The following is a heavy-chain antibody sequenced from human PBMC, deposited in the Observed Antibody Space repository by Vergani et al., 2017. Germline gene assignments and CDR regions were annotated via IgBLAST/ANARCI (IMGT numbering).Heavy chain of an antibody. V-gene: IGHV4-61*02. CDR1: GGSISAGYYF. CDR3: ARRSGGYYSGGKVHPLRTAFDV. CDR2: ISASGNA. J-gene: IGHJ3*01. Sequence: QVQLQASGPGRVKPSQTLSLTCTMSGGSISAGYYFWSWIRQPAGKGLEGLGHISASGNASHSPSLKTRVPMSVDTSKNQFSLTVTSVTAADTAIYFCARRSGGYYSGGKVHPLRTAFDVWGHGTVVTVSS. D-gene: IGHD2-15*01.